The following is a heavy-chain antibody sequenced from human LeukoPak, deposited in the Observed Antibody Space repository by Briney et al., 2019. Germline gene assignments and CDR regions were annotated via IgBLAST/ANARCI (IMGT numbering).Heavy chain of an antibody. J-gene: IGHJ4*02. CDR3: ARGIEYYDFWSGYVDY. D-gene: IGHD3-3*01. CDR1: GYTFTSYG. Sequence: GASVTVSCKASGYTFTSYGISWVRQAPGQGLEWMGWISAYNGNTNYAQKLQGRVTMTTDTSTSTAYMELRSLRSDDTAVYYCARGIEYYDFWSGYVDYWGQGTLVTVSS. V-gene: IGHV1-18*01. CDR2: ISAYNGNT.